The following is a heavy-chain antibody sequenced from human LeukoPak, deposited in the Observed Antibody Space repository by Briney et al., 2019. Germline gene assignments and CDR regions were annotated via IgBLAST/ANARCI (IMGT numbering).Heavy chain of an antibody. V-gene: IGHV4-34*01. D-gene: IGHD2-15*01. CDR2: INHSGST. Sequence: PSETLSLTCAVYGGSFSGYYWSWIRQPPGKGLKWIGEINHSGSTNYNPSLKSRVTISVDTSKNQFSLKLSSVTAADTAVYYCARVPYCSGGSCYPTYYYFYMDVWGKGTTFTVSS. CDR1: GGSFSGYY. CDR3: ARVPYCSGGSCYPTYYYFYMDV. J-gene: IGHJ6*03.